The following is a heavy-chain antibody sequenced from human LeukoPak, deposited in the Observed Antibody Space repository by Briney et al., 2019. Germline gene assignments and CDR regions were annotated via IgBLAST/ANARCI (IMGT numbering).Heavy chain of an antibody. Sequence: PGGSLRLSCAASGFTFSSYGMHWVRQAPGKGLEWVAFIRYDGSNKYYADSVKGRFTISRDNSKNTLYLQMNSLRAEDTAVYYCASGLRQWLAPFDYWGQGTLVTVSS. CDR2: IRYDGSNK. V-gene: IGHV3-30*02. CDR1: GFTFSSYG. D-gene: IGHD6-19*01. J-gene: IGHJ4*02. CDR3: ASGLRQWLAPFDY.